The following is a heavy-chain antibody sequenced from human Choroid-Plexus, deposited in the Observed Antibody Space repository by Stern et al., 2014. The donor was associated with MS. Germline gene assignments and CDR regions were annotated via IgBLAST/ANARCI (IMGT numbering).Heavy chain of an antibody. CDR1: GFSFSSFG. CDR2: ISYDGSK. J-gene: IGHJ4*02. V-gene: IGHV3-30*18. Sequence: VQLVESGGGVVQPGRPLRLSCAASGFSFSSFGMHWVRQAPGKGLEWVALISYDGSKDYADSVKGRFTISRDNSKNTFYMKMNSLRAEDTAVFSCAKDRQYLPFFFDFWGQGSLVTFSS. CDR3: AKDRQYLPFFFDF. D-gene: IGHD2/OR15-2a*01.